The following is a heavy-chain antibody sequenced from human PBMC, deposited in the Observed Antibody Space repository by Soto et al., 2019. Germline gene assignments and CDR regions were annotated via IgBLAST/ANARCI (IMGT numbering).Heavy chain of an antibody. J-gene: IGHJ4*02. Sequence: GGSLRLSCAASGFTFDTNGMTWVRPVPGKGLEWVSAISAGGGTTYYADPVKGRFTISRDNSKNTLYLQMNSLRAEDTAVYYCASRSATLLSLAYWGPGTQVTVSS. CDR3: ASRSATLLSLAY. CDR2: ISAGGGTT. V-gene: IGHV3-23*01. CDR1: GFTFDTNG. D-gene: IGHD2-8*01.